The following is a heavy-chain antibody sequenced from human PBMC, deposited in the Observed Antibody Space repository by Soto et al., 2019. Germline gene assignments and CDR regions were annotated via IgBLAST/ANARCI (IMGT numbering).Heavy chain of an antibody. CDR2: IYHSGST. CDR3: ARWWSGSRQGFDP. CDR1: GGSISSSNW. Sequence: PSETLSLTCAVSGGSISSSNWWSWVRQPPGKGLEWIGEIYHSGSTNYNLSLKSRVTISVDKSKNQFSLKLSSVTAADTAVYYCARWWSGSRQGFDPWGQGTLVTVSS. J-gene: IGHJ5*02. V-gene: IGHV4-4*02. D-gene: IGHD3-3*01.